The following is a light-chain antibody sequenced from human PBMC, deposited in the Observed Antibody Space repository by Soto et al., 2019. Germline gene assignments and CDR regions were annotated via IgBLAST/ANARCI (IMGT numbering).Light chain of an antibody. CDR3: QQYGSSRWT. CDR2: GAS. CDR1: QSVSSSY. J-gene: IGKJ1*01. V-gene: IGKV3-20*01. Sequence: EIVVTQSPGTLSLSPGERATLSCRASQSVSSSYLAWYQQKPGQAPRLLIYGASSRATGIPDRFSGSGSGTDFTINISRLEPEDFAVYYCQQYGSSRWTFGQGTKVDIK.